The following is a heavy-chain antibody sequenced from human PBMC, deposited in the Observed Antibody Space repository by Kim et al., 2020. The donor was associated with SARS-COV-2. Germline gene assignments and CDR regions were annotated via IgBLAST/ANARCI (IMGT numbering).Heavy chain of an antibody. CDR2: IYSGGST. V-gene: IGHV3-53*01. CDR3: ARDIETATSDYEGNGMDV. D-gene: IGHD5-12*01. Sequence: GGSLRLTCAASGFTVSSNYMSWVRQAPGKGLEWVSVIYSGGSTYYADSVKGRFTISRDNSKNTLYLQMNSLRAEDTAVYYCARDIETATSDYEGNGMDVWGQGTTVTVSS. J-gene: IGHJ6*02. CDR1: GFTVSSNY.